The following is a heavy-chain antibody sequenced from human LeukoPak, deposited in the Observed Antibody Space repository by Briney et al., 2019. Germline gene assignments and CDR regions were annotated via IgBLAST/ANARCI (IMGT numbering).Heavy chain of an antibody. J-gene: IGHJ5*02. V-gene: IGHV3-7*01. Sequence: GGSLRLSCAASGFTFSSYWMSWVRQAPGKGLEWVANIKQDGSEKYYVDSVKGRFTISRDNAENSLYLQMNSLRAEDTAVYYCARDPLRVVVVAATHWFDPWGQGTLVTVSS. CDR1: GFTFSSYW. CDR3: ARDPLRVVVVAATHWFDP. CDR2: IKQDGSEK. D-gene: IGHD2-15*01.